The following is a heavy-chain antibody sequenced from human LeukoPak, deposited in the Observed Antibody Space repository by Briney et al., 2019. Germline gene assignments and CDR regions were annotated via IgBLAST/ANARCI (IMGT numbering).Heavy chain of an antibody. CDR1: GFIFSDYS. CDR3: AIVLAYGVNWYYDL. Sequence: PGGSLRLSCAASGFIFSDYSVIWVRQAPGKGLEWISYISSSSKTIYYADSVKGRFTISRDNAKNSLSPQVNSLRDEDTAMYYCAIVLAYGVNWYYDLWGRGTLVTVSS. V-gene: IGHV3-48*02. CDR2: ISSSSKTI. D-gene: IGHD4/OR15-4a*01. J-gene: IGHJ2*01.